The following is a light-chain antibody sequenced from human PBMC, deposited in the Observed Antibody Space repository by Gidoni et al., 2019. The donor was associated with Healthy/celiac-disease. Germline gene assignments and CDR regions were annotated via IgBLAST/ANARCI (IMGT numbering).Light chain of an antibody. Sequence: EIVLTQSPATLSLSPGERATRSCRASQSVSSYLAWYHQKPGQAPRLLIYDASNRATGTPARFSGSGSGTDFTLNICSLEPEDFAVYYWQQRSNWLTFGGGTKVEIK. CDR3: QQRSNWLT. CDR2: DAS. CDR1: QSVSSY. V-gene: IGKV3-11*01. J-gene: IGKJ4*01.